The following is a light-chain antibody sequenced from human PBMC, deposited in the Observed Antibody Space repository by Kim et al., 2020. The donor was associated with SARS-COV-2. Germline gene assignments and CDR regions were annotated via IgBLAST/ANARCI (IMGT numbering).Light chain of an antibody. CDR1: SSDVGGYNY. CDR3: SSYAGSNTFV. Sequence: QSVLTQPPSASGSPGQSVTISCTGTSSDVGGYNYVSWYQQPPGKAPKLMIYEVSKRPSGVPDRFSGSKSGNTASLTVSGLQAEDDSDYYCSSYAGSNTFVFGTGTKVTVL. V-gene: IGLV2-8*01. CDR2: EVS. J-gene: IGLJ1*01.